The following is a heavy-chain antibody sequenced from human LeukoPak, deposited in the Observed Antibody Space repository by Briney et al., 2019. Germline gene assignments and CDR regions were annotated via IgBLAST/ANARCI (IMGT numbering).Heavy chain of an antibody. Sequence: PGGSLRLSCAASGFTYSRYRMSWVRQAPGKGLEWVANIKQDGSEKYYVDSVKGRFTISRDNAKNSLYLQMNSLRAEDTAVYYCARRYADFDYWGQGTLVTVSS. D-gene: IGHD1-1*01. CDR1: GFTYSRYR. V-gene: IGHV3-7*01. J-gene: IGHJ4*02. CDR2: IKQDGSEK. CDR3: ARRYADFDY.